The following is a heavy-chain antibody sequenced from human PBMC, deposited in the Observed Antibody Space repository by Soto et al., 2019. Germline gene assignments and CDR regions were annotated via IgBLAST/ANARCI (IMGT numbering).Heavy chain of an antibody. V-gene: IGHV1-2*04. D-gene: IGHD4-17*01. CDR1: GYTFTGYY. Sequence: ASVKVSCKASGYTFTGYYMHWVRQAPGQGLEWMGWINPNSGGTNYAQKFQGWVTMTRDTSISTAYMELGRLRSDDTAVYYCARSDYGGEANPTANWFDPWGQGTLVTVSS. CDR3: ARSDYGGEANPTANWFDP. CDR2: INPNSGGT. J-gene: IGHJ5*02.